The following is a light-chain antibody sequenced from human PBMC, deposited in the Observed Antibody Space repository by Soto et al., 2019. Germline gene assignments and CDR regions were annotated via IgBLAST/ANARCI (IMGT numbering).Light chain of an antibody. CDR2: DAS. CDR3: QKYDNLHLT. J-gene: IGKJ4*01. Sequence: DIQMTQSPSSLSASVGDRVTITCQTSQAIGNFLNWYQQKPGKAPALLIYDASNLETGVPSRFSGSGSGTHFTFTISRLQPEDIATYYCQKYDNLHLTFGGGTKVEIK. V-gene: IGKV1-33*01. CDR1: QAIGNF.